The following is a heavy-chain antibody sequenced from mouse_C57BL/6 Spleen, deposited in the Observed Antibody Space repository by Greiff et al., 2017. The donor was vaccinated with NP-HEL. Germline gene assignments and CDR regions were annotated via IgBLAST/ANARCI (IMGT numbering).Heavy chain of an antibody. V-gene: IGHV1-42*01. J-gene: IGHJ2*01. CDR3: ASVGGPFDY. Sequence: EVMLVESGPELVKPGASVKISCKASGYSFTGYYMNWVKQSPEKSLEWIGEINPSTGGTTYNQKFKAKATLTVDKSSSTAYMQLKSLTSEDSAVYYCASVGGPFDYWGQGTTLTVSS. CDR2: INPSTGGT. CDR1: GYSFTGYY.